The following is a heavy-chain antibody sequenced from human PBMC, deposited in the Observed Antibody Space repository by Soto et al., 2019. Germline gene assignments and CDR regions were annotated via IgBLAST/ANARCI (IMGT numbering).Heavy chain of an antibody. J-gene: IGHJ4*02. D-gene: IGHD3-22*01. CDR3: LKTDDNSGYYDY. V-gene: IGHV3-7*02. Sequence: PRQGLEWVANINQDASAKFYVGSVEGRFTVSRDNAKNSLYLQMNSLRVEDTAVYYCLKTDDNSGYYDYGGQGTLVSVPS. CDR2: INQDASAK.